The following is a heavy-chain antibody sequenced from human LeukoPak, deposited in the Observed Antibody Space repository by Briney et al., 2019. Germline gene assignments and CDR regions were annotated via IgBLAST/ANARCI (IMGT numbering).Heavy chain of an antibody. CDR2: FDPENGEI. J-gene: IGHJ4*02. V-gene: IGHV1-24*01. D-gene: IGHD6-25*01. Sequence: ASVKVSLKVSGYTLSELAMHWVRQTPGKGLEWMGGFDPENGEIIYAKNFQGRVTMTEDPSTDTAYMDLSNLRSDDTAVYYCAAIAAAGTLDYWGQGTQVSVSS. CDR3: AAIAAAGTLDY. CDR1: GYTLSELA.